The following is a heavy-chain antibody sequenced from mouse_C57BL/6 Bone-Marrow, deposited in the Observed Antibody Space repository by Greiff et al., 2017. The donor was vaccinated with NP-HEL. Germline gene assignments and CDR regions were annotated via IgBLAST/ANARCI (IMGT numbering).Heavy chain of an antibody. J-gene: IGHJ2*01. CDR3: TTFPTVGRVDY. CDR2: IDPENGDT. CDR1: GFNIKDDY. D-gene: IGHD1-1*01. Sequence: EVQLVESGAELVRPGASVKLSCTASGFNIKDDYMHWVKQRPEQGLEWIGWIDPENGDTEYASKFQGKATITADTSSNTAYLQLSSLTSEDTAVYYCTTFPTVGRVDYWGQGTTLTVSS. V-gene: IGHV14-4*01.